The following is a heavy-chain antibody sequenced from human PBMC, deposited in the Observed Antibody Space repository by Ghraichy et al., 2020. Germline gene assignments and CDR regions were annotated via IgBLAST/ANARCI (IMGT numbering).Heavy chain of an antibody. CDR3: ARGGGSTVPTWDY. V-gene: IGHV4-4*02. J-gene: IGHJ4*02. D-gene: IGHD4-17*01. Sequence: SETLSLTCAVSGGSISGINWWSWVRHPPGKGLEWIGEVYHSGSTNYNPSLKSRVTISVDTSKNQFSLKLSFLTAADTAVYYCARGGGSTVPTWDYWGQGTLVTVSS. CDR1: GGSISGINW. CDR2: VYHSGST.